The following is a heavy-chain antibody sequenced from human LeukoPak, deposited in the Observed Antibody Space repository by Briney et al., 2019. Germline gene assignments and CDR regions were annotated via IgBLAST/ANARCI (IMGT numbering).Heavy chain of an antibody. CDR3: ARRDSSGYIGNAFNI. V-gene: IGHV4-39*01. Sequence: SETPSLTCTVSGGSISSSSYYWGWIRQPPGEGLEWIGSIYYSGSTYYNSSLKSRVTISVDTSKNQFSLKLTSVTAADTAVYYCARRDSSGYIGNAFNIWGQGTMVTVSS. CDR2: IYYSGST. CDR1: GGSISSSSYY. J-gene: IGHJ3*02. D-gene: IGHD3-22*01.